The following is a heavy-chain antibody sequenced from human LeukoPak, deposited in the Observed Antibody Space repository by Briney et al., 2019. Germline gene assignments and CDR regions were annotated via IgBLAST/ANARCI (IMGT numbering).Heavy chain of an antibody. CDR1: GFTFSSYA. V-gene: IGHV3-30-3*01. J-gene: IGHJ6*02. CDR3: ARSWQVAGTYYYYGMDV. D-gene: IGHD6-19*01. Sequence: PGGSLRLSCAASGFTFSSYAMHWVRQAPGKGLEWVAVISYDGSNKYYADSVKGRFTISRDNSKNTLYLQMNSLRAEDTAVYYCARSWQVAGTYYYYGMDVWGQGTTVTVSS. CDR2: ISYDGSNK.